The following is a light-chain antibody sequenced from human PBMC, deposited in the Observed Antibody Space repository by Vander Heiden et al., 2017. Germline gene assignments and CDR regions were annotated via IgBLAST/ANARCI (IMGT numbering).Light chain of an antibody. J-gene: IGLJ3*02. CDR3: CSYAGSSSLV. Sequence: QSALTQPASVSGSPGQSITISCTGTSSDVGCYNLVSWYQQHPGKAPKLMIYEVSKRPSGVSNRFSGSKSGNTASLTISGRQAEDEADYCCCSYAGSSSLVFGGGTKLTVL. CDR1: SSDVGCYNL. CDR2: EVS. V-gene: IGLV2-23*02.